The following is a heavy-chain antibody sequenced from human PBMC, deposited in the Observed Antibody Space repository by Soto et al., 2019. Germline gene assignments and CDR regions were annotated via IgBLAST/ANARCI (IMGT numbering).Heavy chain of an antibody. CDR2: ISAYNGNT. D-gene: IGHD6-19*01. CDR1: GYTFTSYG. Sequence: ASVKVSCKASGYTFTSYGISWVRQAPGQGLEWMGWISAYNGNTNYAQKVQGRVTMTTDTSTSTAYMELRSLRSDDTAVYYCARDRFSGSGWHYGYWGQGTLVTVYS. V-gene: IGHV1-18*04. CDR3: ARDRFSGSGWHYGY. J-gene: IGHJ4*02.